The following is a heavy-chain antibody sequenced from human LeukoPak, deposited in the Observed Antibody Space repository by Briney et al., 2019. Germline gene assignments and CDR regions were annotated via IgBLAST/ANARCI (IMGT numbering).Heavy chain of an antibody. V-gene: IGHV1-2*02. CDR3: AREAHYYDSTIGY. CDR1: GYTFTGYY. Sequence: ASVKVSCKASGYTFTGYYMHWVRQAPGQGLEWMGWINPNSGGTNYAQKFQGRVTMTRDTSISTAYMELSRLRSDDTAVYYCAREAHYYDSTIGYWGQGTLVTVSS. CDR2: INPNSGGT. J-gene: IGHJ4*02. D-gene: IGHD3-22*01.